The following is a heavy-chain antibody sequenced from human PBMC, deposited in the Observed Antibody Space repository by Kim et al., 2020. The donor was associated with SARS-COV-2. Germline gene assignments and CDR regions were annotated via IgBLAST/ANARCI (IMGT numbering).Heavy chain of an antibody. CDR3: ARDLYYSDNALHFFDS. CDR2: INPNDGST. J-gene: IGHJ4*02. V-gene: IGHV1-46*01. CDR1: GYIFTNYY. Sequence: ASVKVSCKASGYIFTNYYMHWVRQAPGQGLEWMGIINPNDGSTGYARKFQGRVALTRDTSTSTLSMELSTLRSEDTAVYYCARDLYYSDNALHFFDSWGQ. D-gene: IGHD3-10*01.